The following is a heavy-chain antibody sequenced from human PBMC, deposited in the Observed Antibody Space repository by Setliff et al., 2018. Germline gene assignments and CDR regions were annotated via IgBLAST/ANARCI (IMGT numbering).Heavy chain of an antibody. J-gene: IGHJ5*02. CDR3: ARHGRFYDFTDYFPNWFDP. V-gene: IGHV4-39*01. D-gene: IGHD3-22*01. CDR2: IYFTGNT. Sequence: PSETLSLTCTVSGGSVRTSSYYWGWIRQSPGKGLEWIGSIYFTGNTYYSPSLKSRVTIFADTSKNQFSLKLTSLTATDTAIYYCARHGRFYDFTDYFPNWFDPLGQGTLVTVSS. CDR1: GGSVRTSSYY.